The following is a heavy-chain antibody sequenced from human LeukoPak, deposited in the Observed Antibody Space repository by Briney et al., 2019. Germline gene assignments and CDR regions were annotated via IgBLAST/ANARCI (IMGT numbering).Heavy chain of an antibody. D-gene: IGHD7-27*01. CDR1: GFTFTDAW. CDR3: ATENWGAFNY. Sequence: PGGSLRLSCAASGFTFTDAWMSWVRQAPGKGLEWVGHIKSKRDGGTTDYGAPVKGRFSISRDDSRNTLHLQMSSLKTEDTAVYYCATENWGAFNYWGQGTLVTVSS. V-gene: IGHV3-15*01. CDR2: IKSKRDGGTT. J-gene: IGHJ4*02.